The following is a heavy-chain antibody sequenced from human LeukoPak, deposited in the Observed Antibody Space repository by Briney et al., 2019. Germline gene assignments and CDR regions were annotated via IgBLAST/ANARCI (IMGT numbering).Heavy chain of an antibody. CDR1: GYTFTSYD. V-gene: IGHV1-8*01. CDR2: MNPNSGNT. Sequence: ASVKVSCMASGYTFTSYDINWVRQATGQGLEWMGWMNPNSGNTGYAQKFQGRVTMTRNTSISTAYMELSSLRSEDTAVYYCARGPWEIVEEDYWGQGTLVTVSS. J-gene: IGHJ4*02. D-gene: IGHD5-12*01. CDR3: ARGPWEIVEEDY.